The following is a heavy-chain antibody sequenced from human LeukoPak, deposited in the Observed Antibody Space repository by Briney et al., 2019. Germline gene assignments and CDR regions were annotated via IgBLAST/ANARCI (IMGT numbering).Heavy chain of an antibody. J-gene: IGHJ4*02. D-gene: IGHD7-27*01. CDR2: INGDGSTS. CDR3: ARDAGDLAGFDY. V-gene: IGHV3-74*01. CDR1: GFTFYSYW. Sequence: PGGSLRLSCAASGFTFYSYWMHWVRQAPGKGLVWVSCINGDGSTSNYADSVKGRFTISRDNAKNTLYLQMNSLRAEDTAVYYCARDAGDLAGFDYWGQGTLVTVSS.